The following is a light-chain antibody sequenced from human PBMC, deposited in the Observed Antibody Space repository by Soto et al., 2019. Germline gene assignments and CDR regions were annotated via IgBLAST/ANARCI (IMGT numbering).Light chain of an antibody. Sequence: QSALTQPASVSGSPGQSITISCTGTSNDIGGYNLVSWYQQHPGKAPQLIIYEASERPSGVSDRFSGSKSGNTASLTISTLQAEDEAYYSCCSFAGGATFIFGGGTKLT. J-gene: IGLJ2*01. CDR1: SNDIGGYNL. V-gene: IGLV2-23*02. CDR3: CSFAGGATFI. CDR2: EAS.